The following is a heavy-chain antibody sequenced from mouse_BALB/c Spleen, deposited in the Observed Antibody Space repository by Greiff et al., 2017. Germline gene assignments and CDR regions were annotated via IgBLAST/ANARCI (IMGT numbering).Heavy chain of an antibody. Sequence: EVQRVESGAGLVPPGGSLKLSCAASGFTFSSFGMHWVRQAPEKGLEWVAYISSGSSTIYYAATVKGRFTISRDNPKHTLFLQMTSLRSEDTGMYYCALNWDWFAYWGQGTLVTVSA. CDR1: GFTFSSFG. CDR2: ISSGSSTI. V-gene: IGHV5-17*02. CDR3: ALNWDWFAY. D-gene: IGHD4-1*01. J-gene: IGHJ3*01.